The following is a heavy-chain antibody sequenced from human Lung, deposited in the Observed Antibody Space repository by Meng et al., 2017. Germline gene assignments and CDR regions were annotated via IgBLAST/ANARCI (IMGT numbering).Heavy chain of an antibody. CDR2: ISGGGGGT. Sequence: GESLKISCAAPGITFSNYAMSWVRQAPGKGLEWVSGISGGGGGTHYADSVKGRFIISRDNSKNTLFLQMNSLRADDTAVYYCATQGYCTGGNCYSVFRVWYFDFWGRGTLVTVSS. CDR1: GITFSNYA. D-gene: IGHD2-15*01. J-gene: IGHJ2*01. CDR3: ATQGYCTGGNCYSVFRVWYFDF. V-gene: IGHV3-23*01.